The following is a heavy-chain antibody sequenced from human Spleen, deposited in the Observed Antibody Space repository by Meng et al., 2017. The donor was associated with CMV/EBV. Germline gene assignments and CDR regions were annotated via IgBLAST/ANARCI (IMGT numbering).Heavy chain of an antibody. CDR3: ARVGFYCSSTSCYPNWFDP. CDR2: IYYSGST. CDR1: GGSVSSGRYY. J-gene: IGHJ5*02. V-gene: IGHV4-61*01. Sequence: SETPSLTCTVSGGSVSSGRYYWSWIRQPPGKGLEWIGYIYYSGSTNYNPSLKSRVTISVDTSKNQFSLKLSSVTAADTAVYYCARVGFYCSSTSCYPNWFDPWGQGTLVTVSS. D-gene: IGHD2-2*01.